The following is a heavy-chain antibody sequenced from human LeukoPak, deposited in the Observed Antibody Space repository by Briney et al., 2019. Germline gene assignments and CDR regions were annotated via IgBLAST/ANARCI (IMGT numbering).Heavy chain of an antibody. CDR2: INHSGST. D-gene: IGHD1-26*01. CDR3: ARGGKGDFDY. Sequence: SETLSLTCAVYGGSFSGYYWSWIRQPPGKGLEWIGEINHSGSTNYNPSLKSRVTISVDTSKNQFSLKLSSVTAADTAVYYCARGGKGDFDYWGQGTLVTVSS. CDR1: GGSFSGYY. V-gene: IGHV4-34*01. J-gene: IGHJ4*02.